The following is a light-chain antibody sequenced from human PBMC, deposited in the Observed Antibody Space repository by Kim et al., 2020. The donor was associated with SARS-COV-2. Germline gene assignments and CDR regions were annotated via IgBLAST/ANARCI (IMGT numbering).Light chain of an antibody. Sequence: SPGERATLSCRASQSVSSSYLAWYQQKPGQAPRLLIYGASSRATGIPDRFSGSGSGTDFTLTISRLEPEDFAVYYCQQYGSSLRTFGQGTKLEI. V-gene: IGKV3-20*01. CDR3: QQYGSSLRT. CDR2: GAS. CDR1: QSVSSSY. J-gene: IGKJ2*01.